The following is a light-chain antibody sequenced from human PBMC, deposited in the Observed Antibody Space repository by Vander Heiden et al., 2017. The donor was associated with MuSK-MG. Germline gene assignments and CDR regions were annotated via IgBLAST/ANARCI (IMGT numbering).Light chain of an antibody. Sequence: AIRMTQSPSSFPASTGQRLTISCRASQCISTYLAWYQQKPGEAPKLLIYGVSTLQSGVPSTFSGSGSGTNFTLTISRLQSEDLATYYCQQDDSYPLTFGGGTKVEIK. CDR1: QCISTY. CDR3: QQDDSYPLT. V-gene: IGKV1-8*01. CDR2: GVS. J-gene: IGKJ4*01.